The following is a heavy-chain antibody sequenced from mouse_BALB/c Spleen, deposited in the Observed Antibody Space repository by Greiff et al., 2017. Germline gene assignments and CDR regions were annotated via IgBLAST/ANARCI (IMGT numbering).Heavy chain of an antibody. CDR1: GYNFTSYW. J-gene: IGHJ4*01. Sequence: QVQLQQPGAELVKPGTSVKLSCKASGYNFTSYWINWVKLRPGQGLEWIGDIYTGSGSTNYNEKFKSKATLTVDTSSSTAYMQLSSLASEDSALSYCERCPAYYGNYGGAMDYWGQGTSVTVSS. CDR2: IYTGSGST. V-gene: IGHV1-55*01. D-gene: IGHD2-10*01. CDR3: ERCPAYYGNYGGAMDY.